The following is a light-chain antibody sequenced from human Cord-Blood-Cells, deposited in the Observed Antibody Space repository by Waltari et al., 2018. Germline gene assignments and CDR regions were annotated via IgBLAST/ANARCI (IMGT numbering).Light chain of an antibody. J-gene: IGKJ1*01. Sequence: DIVMTQSPDSLAVSLGERDTINCNSSQSVLYSSNNKNYLAWYQQKPGQPPKLLIYWASTRESGVPDRFSGSGSGTDFTLTISSLQAEDVAVYYCQQYYSTLWTFGQGTKVEIK. CDR2: WAS. CDR3: QQYYSTLWT. CDR1: QSVLYSSNNKNY. V-gene: IGKV4-1*01.